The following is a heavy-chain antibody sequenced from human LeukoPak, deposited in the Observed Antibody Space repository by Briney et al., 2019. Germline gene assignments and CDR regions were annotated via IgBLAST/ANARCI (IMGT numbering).Heavy chain of an antibody. J-gene: IGHJ6*04. Sequence: PSETLSLTCTVSGGSISRYYWSWMRQPPGKGLEWIGYIFHSGSTNYNPSLKSRVTISVDTSRTQFSLKLTSVTAADTAVYYCARDRYSSNWNHALDVWGKGTTVTVSS. CDR1: GGSISRYY. D-gene: IGHD6-13*01. V-gene: IGHV4-59*01. CDR2: IFHSGST. CDR3: ARDRYSSNWNHALDV.